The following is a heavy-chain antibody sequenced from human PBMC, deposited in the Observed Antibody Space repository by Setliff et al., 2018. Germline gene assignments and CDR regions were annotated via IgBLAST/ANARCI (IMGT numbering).Heavy chain of an antibody. J-gene: IGHJ4*02. CDR3: ARLRGIAVPGAPKYYFDY. D-gene: IGHD6-19*01. V-gene: IGHV4-59*08. Sequence: SETLSLTCKVSGASVSSLYWNWIRQPPGKGLEWVGYIHFNEDTNEDTKYNASLKSRISISLDTSKNQFSLNVNSVIAADTAVYYCARLRGIAVPGAPKYYFDYWGQGTLVTVSS. CDR2: IHFNEDT. CDR1: GASVSSLY.